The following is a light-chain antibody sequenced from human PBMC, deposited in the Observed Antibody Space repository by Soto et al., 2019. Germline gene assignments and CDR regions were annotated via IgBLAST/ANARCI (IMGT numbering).Light chain of an antibody. CDR3: SSYAGSNNRYV. V-gene: IGLV2-8*01. CDR2: EVT. Sequence: QSALTQPPSASGSPGQSVAISCTGTSCDVGGYNFVSWYQQHPGKAPKLIIYEVTKRPSGVPDRFSGSKSGNTASLTVSGLQADDEADYFCSSYAGSNNRYVFGTGTKLTVL. J-gene: IGLJ1*01. CDR1: SCDVGGYNF.